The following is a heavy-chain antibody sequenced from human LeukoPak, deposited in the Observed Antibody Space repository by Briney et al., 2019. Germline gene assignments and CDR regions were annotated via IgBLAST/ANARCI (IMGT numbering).Heavy chain of an antibody. CDR2: INPSGGST. V-gene: IGHV1-46*01. Sequence: ASVKVSCKASGYTFTSYYMHWVRQAPGQGLEWMGIINPSGGSTSYAQKFQGRVTMTRDTSTSTVYMELSSLRSEDTAVYYCARDYYGSGSYSKGPYNWFDPWGQGTLVTVSS. CDR3: ARDYYGSGSYSKGPYNWFDP. CDR1: GYTFTSYY. D-gene: IGHD3-10*01. J-gene: IGHJ5*02.